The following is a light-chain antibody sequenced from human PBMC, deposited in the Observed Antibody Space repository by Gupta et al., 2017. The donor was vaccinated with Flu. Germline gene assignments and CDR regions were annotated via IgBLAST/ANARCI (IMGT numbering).Light chain of an antibody. Sequence: QSALTQPPYASGSPGKSVTISCTGTSSDVGGYNYVSWYQPHPGKAPKLMIYEVSKRPSGVPDRFSGSNSGNTASLTVAGLQAVDDSDYCCSSYTVSNNCWVFGGGTKLTVL. CDR3: SSYTVSNNCWV. J-gene: IGLJ3*02. V-gene: IGLV2-8*01. CDR2: EVS. CDR1: SSDVGGYNY.